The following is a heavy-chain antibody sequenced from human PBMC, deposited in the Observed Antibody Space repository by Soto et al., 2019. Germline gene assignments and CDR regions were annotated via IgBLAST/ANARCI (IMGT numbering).Heavy chain of an antibody. Sequence: QVQLVQSGAELKKPGSSVRGSCQASGGTFSSYSVNWVRQAPGQGLEWMGGIIPIFPTADHAQRFQGRVTINPDKSTKTAYSELISLRSDDTAVYYWAILTSVFGVVAMGGLDVWGQETTVTVAS. J-gene: IGHJ6*01. CDR3: AILTSVFGVVAMGGLDV. CDR2: IIPIFPTA. CDR1: GGTFSSYS. V-gene: IGHV1-69*14. D-gene: IGHD3-3*01.